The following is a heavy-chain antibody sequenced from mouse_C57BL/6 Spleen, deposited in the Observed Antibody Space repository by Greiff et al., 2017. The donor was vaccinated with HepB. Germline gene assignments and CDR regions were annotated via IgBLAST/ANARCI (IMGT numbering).Heavy chain of an antibody. J-gene: IGHJ1*03. Sequence: DVMLVESGGDLVKPGGSLKLSCAASGFTFSSYGMSWVRQTPDKRLEWVATISSGGSYTYYPDSVKGRFTISRDNAKNTLYLQMSSLKSEDTAMYYCARRGVTTVVDCWYFDVWGTGTTVTVSS. CDR1: GFTFSSYG. V-gene: IGHV5-6*02. CDR2: ISSGGSYT. D-gene: IGHD1-1*01. CDR3: ARRGVTTVVDCWYFDV.